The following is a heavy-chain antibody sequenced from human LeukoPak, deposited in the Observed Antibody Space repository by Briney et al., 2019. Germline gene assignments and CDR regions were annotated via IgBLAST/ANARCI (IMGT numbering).Heavy chain of an antibody. V-gene: IGHV3-30*02. CDR1: GLTFSNYG. CDR3: AKDRGYFDY. Sequence: GGSLRLSCAASGLTFSNYGMHWVRQAPGKGLEWVAFVRYDGRDKYYADSVKGRFTISRDNSENTLFLQMNSLRAEDTAVYYCAKDRGYFDYWGQGTLVTVSS. J-gene: IGHJ4*02. CDR2: VRYDGRDK.